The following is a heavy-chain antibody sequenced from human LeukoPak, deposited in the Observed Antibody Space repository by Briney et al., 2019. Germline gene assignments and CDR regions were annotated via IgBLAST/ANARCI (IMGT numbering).Heavy chain of an antibody. CDR3: ARVAGDYDFWSGYYRY. CDR1: GYTFTSYD. CDR2: INPNSGGT. V-gene: IGHV1-2*06. D-gene: IGHD3-3*01. Sequence: GASVKVSCKASGYTFTSYDINWVRQATGQGLEWMGRINPNSGGTNYAQKFQGRVTMTRDTSISTAYMELSRLRSDDTAVYYCARVAGDYDFWSGYYRYWGQGTLVTVSS. J-gene: IGHJ4*02.